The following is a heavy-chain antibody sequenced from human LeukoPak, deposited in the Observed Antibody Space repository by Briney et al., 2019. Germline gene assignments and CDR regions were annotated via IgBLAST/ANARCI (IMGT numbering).Heavy chain of an antibody. D-gene: IGHD2-15*01. J-gene: IGHJ3*02. V-gene: IGHV4-61*01. CDR1: GYSISSGYY. CDR2: IYYSGST. CDR3: ARENSFGLNAFDI. Sequence: SETLSLTCTVSGYSISSGYYWSWIRQPPGKGLEWIGYIYYSGSTNYNPSLKSRVTISVDTSKNQFSLKLSSVTAADTAVYYCARENSFGLNAFDIWGQGTMVTVSS.